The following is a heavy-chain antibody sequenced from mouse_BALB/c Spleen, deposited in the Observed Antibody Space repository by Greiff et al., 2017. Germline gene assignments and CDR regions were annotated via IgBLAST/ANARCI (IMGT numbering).Heavy chain of an antibody. CDR3: ARKEDFDY. J-gene: IGHJ2*01. V-gene: IGHV5-17*02. Sequence: EVQLVESGGGLVQPGGSRKLSCAASGFTFSSFGMHWVRQAPEKGLEWVAYISSGSSTIYYADTVKGRFTISRDNPKNTLFLQMTSLRSEDTAMYYCARKEDFDYWGQGTTLTVSS. CDR2: ISSGSSTI. CDR1: GFTFSSFG.